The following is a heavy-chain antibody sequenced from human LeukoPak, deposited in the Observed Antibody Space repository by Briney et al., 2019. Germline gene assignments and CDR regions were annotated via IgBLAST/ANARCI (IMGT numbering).Heavy chain of an antibody. Sequence: ASVKVSCKASGGTFSSYAISWVRQAPGQGLEWMGGIIPIFGTANYAQKFQGRVTITTDESTSTAYMELSSLRSEDTAVYYCARCKDIVVVPAAPHYYYMDVWGKGTTVTVSS. CDR3: ARCKDIVVVPAAPHYYYMDV. CDR2: IIPIFGTA. D-gene: IGHD2-2*01. CDR1: GGTFSSYA. J-gene: IGHJ6*03. V-gene: IGHV1-69*05.